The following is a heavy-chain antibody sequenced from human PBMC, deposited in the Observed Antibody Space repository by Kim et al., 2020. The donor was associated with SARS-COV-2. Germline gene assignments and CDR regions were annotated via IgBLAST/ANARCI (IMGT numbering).Heavy chain of an antibody. V-gene: IGHV3-21*01. CDR3: ARVWELSPTFYY. J-gene: IGHJ4*02. CDR2: ISSSSSYI. CDR1: GFTFSSYS. Sequence: GGSLRLSCAASGFTFSSYSMNWVRQAPGKGLEWVSSISSSSSYIYYADSVKGRFTISRDNAKNSLYLQMNSLRAEDTAVYYCARVWELSPTFYYWGQGTLVTVSS. D-gene: IGHD3-16*02.